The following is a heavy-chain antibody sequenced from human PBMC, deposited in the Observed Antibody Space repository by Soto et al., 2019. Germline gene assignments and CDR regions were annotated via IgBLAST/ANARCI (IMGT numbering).Heavy chain of an antibody. Sequence: PGGSLRLSCAASGFPIDSYGMNWVRQAPGKGLQWVSSISGSGGGTYYADSVKSRLTIAKDTSKNLVVLTMTNVDPVDAATYYCVNSPDSSPSDYWGQGTLVTVSS. D-gene: IGHD5-18*01. CDR2: ISGSGGGT. CDR3: VNSPDSSPSDY. CDR1: GFPIDSYG. V-gene: IGHV3-23*01. J-gene: IGHJ4*02.